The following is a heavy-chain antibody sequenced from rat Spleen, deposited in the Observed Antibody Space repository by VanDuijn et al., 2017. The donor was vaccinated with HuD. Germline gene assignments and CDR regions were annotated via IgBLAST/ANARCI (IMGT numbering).Heavy chain of an antibody. CDR1: GFTFNKFW. CDR3: TKTLPYYGSDYFDH. V-gene: IGHV5-31*01. D-gene: IGHD1-7*01. J-gene: IGHJ3*01. CDR2: ITNVGVNT. Sequence: EVQLVESGGGLVQPGRSLKLSCVASGFTFNKFWMTWTRQAPGKGLEWVASITNVGVNTFYPDSVRGRFTISRDNAKNTLYLQMNSLRSDDTATYFCTKTLPYYGSDYFDHWGQGTLVTVSS.